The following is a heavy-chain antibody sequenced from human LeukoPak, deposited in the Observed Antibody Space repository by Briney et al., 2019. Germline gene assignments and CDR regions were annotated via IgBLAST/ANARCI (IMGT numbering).Heavy chain of an antibody. CDR1: GFTFSIYA. Sequence: SGGSLRLSCQASGFTFSIYAMTRVRQAPGKGLEWVSTISGSGGNTYYADSVKGRFSISRDNSKNTLYLQMNSLRAEDTAIYFCAKDKSGADCSTTSCLGAFDSWGQGTLVTFSS. CDR2: ISGSGGNT. CDR3: AKDKSGADCSTTSCLGAFDS. V-gene: IGHV3-23*01. J-gene: IGHJ4*02. D-gene: IGHD2-2*01.